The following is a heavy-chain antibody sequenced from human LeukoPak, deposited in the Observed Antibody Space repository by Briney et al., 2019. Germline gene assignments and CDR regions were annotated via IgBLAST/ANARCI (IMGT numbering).Heavy chain of an antibody. V-gene: IGHV4-59*12. J-gene: IGHJ4*02. CDR2: IYYSGST. CDR1: GGSISSYY. D-gene: IGHD3-22*01. Sequence: SETLSLTCTLSGGSISSYYSSWIRHPPGRGLEWIGYIYYSGSTNYNPSLKTRVTISVDTSQNQFSPKLSSVTAADTAVYYCARVCYDSSCDSWGQGTLVTVSS. CDR3: ARVCYDSSCDS.